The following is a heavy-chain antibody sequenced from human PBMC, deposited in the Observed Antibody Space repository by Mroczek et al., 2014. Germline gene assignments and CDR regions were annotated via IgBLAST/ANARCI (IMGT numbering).Heavy chain of an antibody. J-gene: IGHJ6*03. V-gene: IGHV5-51*03. CDR2: IYPGDSDT. CDR3: ASPRTAIRESVTPYYYYYYMDV. Sequence: VQLVESGAEVKKPGESLKISCKGSGYSFTSYWIGWVRQMPGKGLEWMGIIYPGDSDTRYSPSFQGQVTISADKSISTAYLQWSSLKASDTAMYYCASPRTAIRESVTPYYYYYYMDVWGKGPRSPSP. CDR1: GYSFTSYW. D-gene: IGHD3-10*01.